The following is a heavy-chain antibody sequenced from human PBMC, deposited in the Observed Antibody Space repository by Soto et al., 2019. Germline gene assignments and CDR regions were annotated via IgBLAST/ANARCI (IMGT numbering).Heavy chain of an antibody. J-gene: IGHJ4*02. Sequence: GGSLRLSCAASGFTFSSYAMSWVRQAPGKGLEWVSAISGSGGSTYYADSVKGRFTISRDNSKNTLYLQMNSLRAEDTAVYYCAKGLEKYGDQRQTFDYWGQGTLVTVSS. CDR2: ISGSGGST. V-gene: IGHV3-23*01. CDR1: GFTFSSYA. D-gene: IGHD4-17*01. CDR3: AKGLEKYGDQRQTFDY.